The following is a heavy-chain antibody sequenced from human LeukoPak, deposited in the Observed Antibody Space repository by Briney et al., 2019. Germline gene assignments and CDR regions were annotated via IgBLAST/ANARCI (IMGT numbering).Heavy chain of an antibody. CDR2: INPSDGST. Sequence: ASVKVSCKASAYTFSAYYLHWVRQAPGQGLEWMGMINPSDGSTSYAQKFQGRVTMTRDKSTSTVYMELRSLRSEDTAVYCCARVHARDYYYYYYMDVWGKGTTVTVSS. CDR1: AYTFSAYY. V-gene: IGHV1-46*01. CDR3: ARVHARDYYYYYYMDV. J-gene: IGHJ6*03.